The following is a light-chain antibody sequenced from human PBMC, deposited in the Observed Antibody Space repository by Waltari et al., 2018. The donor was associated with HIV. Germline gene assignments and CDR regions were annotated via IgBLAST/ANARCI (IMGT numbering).Light chain of an antibody. CDR2: GAS. V-gene: IGKV3-15*01. CDR3: QQYTNWPLT. CDR1: QSVSSD. Sequence: IVMTQSPATLSVSPGEGVTLSCRASQSVSSDLAWYQQKPGQAPRLLIYGASTRATGIPARFSGSGSGTEFTLTISSLQSEDFAVYYCQQYTNWPLTFGGGTKVEIK. J-gene: IGKJ4*01.